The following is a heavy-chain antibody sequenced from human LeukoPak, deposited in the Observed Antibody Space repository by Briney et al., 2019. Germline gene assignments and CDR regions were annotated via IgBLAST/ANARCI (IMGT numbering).Heavy chain of an antibody. D-gene: IGHD6-19*01. CDR2: IHSGGTI. J-gene: IGHJ4*02. Sequence: GGSLRLSCAASGFTVSSNYMSWVRQAPGKGLEWVSVIHSGGTIYYADSVKGRFTISRDNSKETLYLQMNSLRADDTAVYYCARDLIGGWPFDYWGQGTLVTVSS. CDR1: GFTVSSNY. V-gene: IGHV3-66*01. CDR3: ARDLIGGWPFDY.